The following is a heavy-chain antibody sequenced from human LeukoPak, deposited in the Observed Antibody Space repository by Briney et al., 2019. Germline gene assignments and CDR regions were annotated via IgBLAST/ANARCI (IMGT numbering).Heavy chain of an antibody. CDR2: ISGSGTRT. CDR1: GFTFNNYA. Sequence: AGGSQRLSCSVSGFTFNNYAMNWVRQAPGKGLEWVSGISGSGTRTYYADSVKGRFTISRDNSKNTLYLQMNNLRAEDTAVYFCAKDSRPTIAVAGSDYWGQGTLVTVSS. CDR3: AKDSRPTIAVAGSDY. J-gene: IGHJ4*02. V-gene: IGHV3-23*01. D-gene: IGHD6-19*01.